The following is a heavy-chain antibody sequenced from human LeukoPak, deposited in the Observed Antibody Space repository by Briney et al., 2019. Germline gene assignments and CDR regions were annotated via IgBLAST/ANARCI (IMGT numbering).Heavy chain of an antibody. J-gene: IGHJ5*02. CDR1: GGSFSGYY. Sequence: SETLSLTYAVYGGSFSGYYWSWIRQPPGKGLEWIGEINHSGSTNYNPSLKSRVTISVDTSKNQFSLKLSSVTAADTAVYYCARALGYYDFWSARINWFDPWGQGTLVTVSS. CDR3: ARALGYYDFWSARINWFDP. V-gene: IGHV4-34*01. CDR2: INHSGST. D-gene: IGHD3-3*01.